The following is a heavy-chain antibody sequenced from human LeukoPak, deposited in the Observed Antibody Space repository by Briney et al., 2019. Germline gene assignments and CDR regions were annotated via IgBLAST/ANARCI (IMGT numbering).Heavy chain of an antibody. Sequence: SETLSLTCTVSGGSISSSSYYWSWIRQPPGKGLEWIGYIYYSGSTNYNPSLKSRVTISVDTSKNQFSLKLSSVTAADTAVYYCARGGSAARPNYWGQGTLVTVSS. D-gene: IGHD6-6*01. CDR2: IYYSGST. J-gene: IGHJ4*02. CDR3: ARGGSAARPNY. CDR1: GGSISSSSYY. V-gene: IGHV4-61*01.